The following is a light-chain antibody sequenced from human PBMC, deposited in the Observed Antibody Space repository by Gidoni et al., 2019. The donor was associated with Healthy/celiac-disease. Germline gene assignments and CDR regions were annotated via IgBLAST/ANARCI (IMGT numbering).Light chain of an antibody. V-gene: IGKV4-1*01. Sequence: DIVMTQSPDSLAVSLGERATINCKSSQSVLYSSNNKNYLAWYQQKPGQPPKLLIYWASTRESGVPDRFSCSGSGTDFTLTISSLQAEDVAVYDCQQYYSTPPTFGQGTKVEIK. J-gene: IGKJ1*01. CDR2: WAS. CDR3: QQYYSTPPT. CDR1: QSVLYSSNNKNY.